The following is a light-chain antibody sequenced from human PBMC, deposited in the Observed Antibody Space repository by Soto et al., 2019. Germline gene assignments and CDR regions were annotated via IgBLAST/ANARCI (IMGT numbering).Light chain of an antibody. Sequence: EFVVTQTPGTLSWSPGERATLSCRASQTVRNNYLAWYQQKPGQAPRLLIYDASTRATGIPARFSGSGSGTEFTLTISSLQSEDFAVYYCQQYNNWPPVTFGQGTKVDI. CDR3: QQYNNWPPVT. V-gene: IGKV3-15*01. CDR2: DAS. CDR1: QTVRNN. J-gene: IGKJ1*01.